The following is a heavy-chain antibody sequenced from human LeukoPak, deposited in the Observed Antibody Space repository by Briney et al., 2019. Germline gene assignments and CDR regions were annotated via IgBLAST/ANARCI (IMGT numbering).Heavy chain of an antibody. D-gene: IGHD4-11*01. CDR3: AKDAVTVATPYFDF. V-gene: IGHV1-2*02. J-gene: IGHJ4*02. CDR2: INLNNGDT. CDR1: GFTFTGYY. Sequence: GASVKVSCKTSGFTFTGYYVHWVRQAPGQGLEWMGWINLNNGDTTYAQNFQGRVAMTRDTSISTAYMELSRLISDDTAVYFCAKDAVTVATPYFDFWGQGTLVTVSS.